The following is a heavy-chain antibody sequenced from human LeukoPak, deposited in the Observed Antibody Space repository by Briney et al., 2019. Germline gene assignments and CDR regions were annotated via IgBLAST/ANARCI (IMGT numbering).Heavy chain of an antibody. V-gene: IGHV1-18*01. CDR1: DYTFTTYG. CDR3: ARVAGSGGFDY. J-gene: IGHJ4*02. CDR2: ISAYNGNT. D-gene: IGHD3-10*01. Sequence: HGASVKSSCKSSDYTFTTYGISWGRQAPGQGLEWMGWISAYNGNTNYAQKLQGRVSMTTDTSTTTAYMELRSLRSDDTAVYYCARVAGSGGFDYWGQGTLVTVSS.